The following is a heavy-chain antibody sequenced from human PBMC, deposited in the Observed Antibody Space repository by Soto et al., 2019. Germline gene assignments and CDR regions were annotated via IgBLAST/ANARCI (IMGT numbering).Heavy chain of an antibody. J-gene: IGHJ6*02. CDR3: ARVPSPFDYYYAMDV. CDR1: GGSISSGNKY. CDR2: IFSSGTT. D-gene: IGHD3-16*01. Sequence: KASETLSLTCTVSGGSISSGNKYWSWIRQPPGKGLEWIGYIFSSGTTYYNPSLKSRLTMSLDASQNQFSLKLNSLTDADTAVYFCARVPSPFDYYYAMDVWGQGTTVTVSS. V-gene: IGHV4-30-4*01.